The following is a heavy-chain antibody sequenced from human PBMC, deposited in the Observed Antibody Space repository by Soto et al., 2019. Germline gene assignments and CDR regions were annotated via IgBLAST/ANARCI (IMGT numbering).Heavy chain of an antibody. CDR2: INHSGST. J-gene: IGHJ4*02. CDR3: ARDLDYYGSGSPPHY. D-gene: IGHD3-10*01. V-gene: IGHV4-34*01. Sequence: SETLSLTCAVYGGSFSGYYWSWIRQPPGKGLEWIGEINHSGSTNYNPSLKSRVTISVDTSKNQFSLKLSSVAAADTAVYYCARDLDYYGSGSPPHYWGQGTLVTVT. CDR1: GGSFSGYY.